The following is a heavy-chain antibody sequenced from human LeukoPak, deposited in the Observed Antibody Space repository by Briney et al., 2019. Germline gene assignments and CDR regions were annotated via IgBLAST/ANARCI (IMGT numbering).Heavy chain of an antibody. J-gene: IGHJ4*02. Sequence: PGGSLRLACAASEFTFSTYWMSWVRQAPGKGLEWVANIKQDASETYYVDSVKGRFTISRDNAKNSVYLQMNSLRAEDTAVYYCARVETAHYYDSSGPVEYWGQGTPVTVSS. CDR2: IKQDASET. V-gene: IGHV3-7*01. D-gene: IGHD3-22*01. CDR3: ARVETAHYYDSSGPVEY. CDR1: EFTFSTYW.